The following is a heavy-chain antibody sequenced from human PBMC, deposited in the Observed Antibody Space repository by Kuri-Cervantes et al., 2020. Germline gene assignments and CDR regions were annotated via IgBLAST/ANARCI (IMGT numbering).Heavy chain of an antibody. V-gene: IGHV3-30*03. D-gene: IGHD3-22*01. Sequence: GGSLRLSCAASGFTFSSYGMHWVRQAPGKGLEWVAVISYDGSNKYYADSVKGRFTISRDNSKNTLYLQMNSLRAEDTAVYHCAREGLRYYYDQMPFDYWGQGTLVTVSS. CDR2: ISYDGSNK. J-gene: IGHJ4*02. CDR3: AREGLRYYYDQMPFDY. CDR1: GFTFSSYG.